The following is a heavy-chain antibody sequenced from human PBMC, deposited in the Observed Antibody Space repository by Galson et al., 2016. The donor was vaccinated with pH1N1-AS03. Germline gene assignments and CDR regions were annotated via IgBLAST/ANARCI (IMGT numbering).Heavy chain of an antibody. CDR2: INTDSGVT. Sequence: SVKVSCKASGYIFTGFYVHWVRQAPGQGLEWMGWINTDSGVTNYAQKFEAWVTMTRDTSVSTAYMELYGLKSDDTAVYYCSRDPRGPCTTATCPTTYYFGMDVWGQGTTVIVSS. CDR3: SRDPRGPCTTATCPTTYYFGMDV. D-gene: IGHD2-2*01. J-gene: IGHJ6*02. V-gene: IGHV1-2*04. CDR1: GYIFTGFY.